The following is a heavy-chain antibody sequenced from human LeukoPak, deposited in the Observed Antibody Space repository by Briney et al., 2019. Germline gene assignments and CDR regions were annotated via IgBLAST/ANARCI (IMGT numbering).Heavy chain of an antibody. J-gene: IGHJ4*02. V-gene: IGHV3-64*01. Sequence: GGSLRLSCAASGFTFSSYAMHWVRQAPGKGLEYVSAISSNGGSTYYANSVKGRFTISRDNSKNTLYLQMGSLRAEDMAVYYCARGKGIVGATTPYWGQGTLVTVSS. CDR1: GFTFSSYA. CDR2: ISSNGGST. CDR3: ARGKGIVGATTPY. D-gene: IGHD1-26*01.